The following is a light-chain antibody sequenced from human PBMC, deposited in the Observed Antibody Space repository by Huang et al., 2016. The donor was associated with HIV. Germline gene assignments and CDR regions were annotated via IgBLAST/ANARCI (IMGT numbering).Light chain of an antibody. V-gene: IGKV1-8*01. CDR1: QDISSY. CDR2: AAS. CDR3: QQYYSYPPLT. Sequence: AIRMTQSPSSLSASTGDRVNITCRASQDISSYLAWYQQKPGKAPNLLISAASTLRSGVPSRFGGIGSGTDFTLTISCLQSEDFATYYCQQYYSYPPLTFGGGTKVEIK. J-gene: IGKJ4*01.